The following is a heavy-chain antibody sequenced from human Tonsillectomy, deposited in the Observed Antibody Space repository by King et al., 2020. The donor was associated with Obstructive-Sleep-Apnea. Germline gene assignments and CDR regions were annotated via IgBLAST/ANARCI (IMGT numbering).Heavy chain of an antibody. CDR2: ISAYNGNT. CDR3: ARDIPGWELRYYYYGMDV. CDR1: GYTFTSYG. Sequence: QLVQSGAEVKKPGASVKVSCKASGYTFTSYGISWVRQAPGQGLEWMGWISAYNGNTNYAQKLQGRVTMTTDTSTSTAYMELRSLRSDDTAGYYCARDIPGWELRYYYYGMDVWGQGTTVTVSS. D-gene: IGHD1-26*01. J-gene: IGHJ6*02. V-gene: IGHV1-18*01.